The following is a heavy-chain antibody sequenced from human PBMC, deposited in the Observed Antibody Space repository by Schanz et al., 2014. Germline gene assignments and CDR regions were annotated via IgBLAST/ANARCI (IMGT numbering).Heavy chain of an antibody. D-gene: IGHD1-1*01. CDR1: GFTFSSYW. J-gene: IGHJ4*02. Sequence: EVQLVESGGGLVQPGGSLRLSCAASGFTFSSYWMSWVRQAPGKGLEWVANIKQDGSERYYVDSVKGRFTISRDNAKNSVYLQIDSLRAEDTAFYYCARGGTGTVLFFFDYWGQGSLVTVSS. CDR2: IKQDGSER. V-gene: IGHV3-7*04. CDR3: ARGGTGTVLFFFDY.